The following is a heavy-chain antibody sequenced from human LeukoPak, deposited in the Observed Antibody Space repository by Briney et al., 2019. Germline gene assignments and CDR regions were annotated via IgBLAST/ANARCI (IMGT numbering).Heavy chain of an antibody. CDR1: GSSISSYY. CDR2: IYYSGTT. Sequence: SETLSLTCTVSGSSISSYYWSWIRQPPGKGLEWIGYIYYSGTTNYNPSLKSRVTISIDTSQNQFSLRLSSVTAADTAVYYCARTDYGDYVYWYFDLWGRGTLVTVSS. V-gene: IGHV4-59*01. CDR3: ARTDYGDYVYWYFDL. D-gene: IGHD4-17*01. J-gene: IGHJ2*01.